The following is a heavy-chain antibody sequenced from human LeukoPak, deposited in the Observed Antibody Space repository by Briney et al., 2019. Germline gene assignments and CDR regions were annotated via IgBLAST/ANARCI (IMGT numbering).Heavy chain of an antibody. CDR2: INHSGST. CDR3: ARGELRYFDWLGRYFDY. V-gene: IGHV4-34*01. J-gene: IGHJ4*02. Sequence: PSETLSLTCAVYGGSFSGYYWSWIRQPPGKGLEWIGEINHSGSTNYNPSLKSRVTISVDTSKNQFSLKLSSVTAADTAVYYCARGELRYFDWLGRYFDYWGQGTLVTVSS. D-gene: IGHD3-9*01. CDR1: GGSFSGYY.